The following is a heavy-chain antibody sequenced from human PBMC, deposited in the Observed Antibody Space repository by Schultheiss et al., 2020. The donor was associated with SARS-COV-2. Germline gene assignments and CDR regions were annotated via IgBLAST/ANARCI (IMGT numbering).Heavy chain of an antibody. CDR3: TTAYDSSGYYWYYYYYGMDV. Sequence: GGSLRLSCAASGFTFSSYAMNWVRQAPGKGLEWVSSISSSSSYIYYADSVKGRFTISRDNAKNSLYLQMNSLRAEDTAVYYCTTAYDSSGYYWYYYYYGMDVWGQGTTVTVSS. J-gene: IGHJ6*02. CDR1: GFTFSSYA. D-gene: IGHD3-22*01. V-gene: IGHV3-21*01. CDR2: ISSSSSYI.